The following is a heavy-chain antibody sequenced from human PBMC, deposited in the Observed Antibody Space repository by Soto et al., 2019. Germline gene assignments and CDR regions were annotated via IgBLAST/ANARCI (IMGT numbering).Heavy chain of an antibody. CDR1: GFTFSSYG. CDR2: IWYDGSNK. V-gene: IGHV3-33*01. CDR3: AREPYGDYDD. Sequence: QVQLVESGGGVVQPGRSLKLSCAASGFTFSSYGMHWVRQAPGKGLEWVAVIWYDGSNKYYADSVKGRFTISRDNSKNTLYLQMNSLRAEDTAVYYCAREPYGDYDDWGQGTLVTVSS. J-gene: IGHJ4*02. D-gene: IGHD4-17*01.